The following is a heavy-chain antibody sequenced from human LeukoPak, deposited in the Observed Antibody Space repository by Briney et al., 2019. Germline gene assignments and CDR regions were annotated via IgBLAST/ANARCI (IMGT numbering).Heavy chain of an antibody. CDR3: AKRRSSSWSPKPGPFDY. V-gene: IGHV6-1*01. J-gene: IGHJ4*02. CDR1: GDSVSSNSAA. Sequence: SQTLSLTCAISGDSVSSNSAAWNWIRQSPSRGLEWLGRTYYRSKWYNDYAVSVKSRITINPDTSKNQFSLKLSSVTAADTAVYYCAKRRSSSWSPKPGPFDYWGQGTLVTVSS. D-gene: IGHD6-13*01. CDR2: TYYRSKWYN.